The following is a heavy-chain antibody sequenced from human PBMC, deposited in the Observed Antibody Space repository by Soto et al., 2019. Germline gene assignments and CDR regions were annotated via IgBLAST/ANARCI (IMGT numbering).Heavy chain of an antibody. Sequence: GSRPTLVNPTQTLTLTCTFSGFSLSNSGVGVDWIRQPPGKALEWLALIYWNDDKRYSPSLKSRLTITKYTSQNQVVLTINNRAPLDIFTYYCAHTLDSDDSSFSSYYFEYWGQGTLVAFSS. CDR2: IYWNDDK. CDR1: GFSLSNSGVG. CDR3: AHTLDSDDSSFSSYYFEY. D-gene: IGHD3-22*01. V-gene: IGHV2-5*01. J-gene: IGHJ4*02.